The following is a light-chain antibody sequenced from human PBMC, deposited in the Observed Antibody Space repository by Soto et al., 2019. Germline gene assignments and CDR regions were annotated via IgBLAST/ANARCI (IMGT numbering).Light chain of an antibody. V-gene: IGLV2-14*01. J-gene: IGLJ2*01. CDR3: CSYAGNYTLL. CDR1: SSDVGGSNY. CDR2: EVR. Sequence: QSVLTQPASVSGSPGQSITISCTGTSSDVGGSNYVSWYQHHPGKAPKLLIYEVRNRPSGVSDRFSGSKSGNTASLTISGLQAEDEADYYCCSYAGNYTLLFGGGTKLTVL.